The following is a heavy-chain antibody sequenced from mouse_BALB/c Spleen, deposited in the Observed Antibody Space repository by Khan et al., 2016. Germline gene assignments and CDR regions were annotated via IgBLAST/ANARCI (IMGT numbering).Heavy chain of an antibody. V-gene: IGHV3-6*02. J-gene: IGHJ2*01. D-gene: IGHD2-14*01. Sequence: EVKLLESGPGLVKSSQSLSLTCSVTGYSITSGYYWNWIRQFPGNKLEWMGYISYDGSNNYNPSLKNRISITRDTSKNQFFLKLNSVTTEDTATYYCARGHREYYFDYWGQGTTLTVSS. CDR3: ARGHREYYFDY. CDR1: GYSITSGYY. CDR2: ISYDGSN.